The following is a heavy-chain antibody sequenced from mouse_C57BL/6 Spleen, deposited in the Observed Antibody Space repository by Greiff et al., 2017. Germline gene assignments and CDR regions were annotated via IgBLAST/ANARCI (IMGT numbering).Heavy chain of an antibody. CDR3: ARKTVGGFFDY. CDR2: SYPGDGDT. J-gene: IGHJ2*01. V-gene: IGHV1-80*01. D-gene: IGHD1-1*01. CDR1: GYAFSSYW. Sequence: VQLQQSGAELVKPGASVKISCKASGYAFSSYWMNWVKQRPGKGLEWIGKSYPGDGDTNYNGKFKGKATLTADKSSSTAYMQLSSLTSEDSAVYFCARKTVGGFFDYWGQGTTLTVSS.